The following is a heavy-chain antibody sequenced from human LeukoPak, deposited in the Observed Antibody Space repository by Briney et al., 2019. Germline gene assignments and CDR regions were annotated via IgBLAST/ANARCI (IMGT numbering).Heavy chain of an antibody. CDR2: INHSGST. Sequence: PSETLSLTCAVYGGSFSGYYWSWIRQPPGKGLEWIGEINHSGSTNYNPSLKSRVTISVDTSENQFSLKLSSVTAADTAVYYCARGPQETWIQLWKFDYWGQGTLVTVSS. CDR1: GGSFSGYY. V-gene: IGHV4-34*01. J-gene: IGHJ4*02. D-gene: IGHD5-18*01. CDR3: ARGPQETWIQLWKFDY.